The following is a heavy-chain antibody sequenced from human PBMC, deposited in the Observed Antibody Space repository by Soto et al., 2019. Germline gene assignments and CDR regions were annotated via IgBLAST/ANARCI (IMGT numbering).Heavy chain of an antibody. J-gene: IGHJ4*02. CDR1: VGSISSSSYY. CDR2: IYYSGST. Sequence: WETLSLTCTFSVGSISSSSYYCGWIRQPPWKGLEWIGSIYYSGSTYYNPSLKSRVTISVDTSKNQFSLKLSSVTAADTAVYYCARATYYYDSSGYYFVYWGQGTLVSVSS. D-gene: IGHD3-22*01. CDR3: ARATYYYDSSGYYFVY. V-gene: IGHV4-39*01.